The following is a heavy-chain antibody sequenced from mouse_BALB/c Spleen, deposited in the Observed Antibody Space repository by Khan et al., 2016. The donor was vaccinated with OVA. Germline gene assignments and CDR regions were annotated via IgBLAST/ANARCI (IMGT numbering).Heavy chain of an antibody. CDR1: GYTFTSYF. J-gene: IGHJ3*01. Sequence: QVQLQQPGAELVKPGASVKISCKASGYTFTSYFMYWVKQRPGQGLEWIGGINPNNGDTHFNEKFKNKATLTVDKSSSTAYMQLRSLTSEDSAVYYWARTGEGEPFDYWGQGTRVTVSA. D-gene: IGHD2-13*01. V-gene: IGHV1S81*02. CDR3: ARTGEGEPFDY. CDR2: INPNNGDT.